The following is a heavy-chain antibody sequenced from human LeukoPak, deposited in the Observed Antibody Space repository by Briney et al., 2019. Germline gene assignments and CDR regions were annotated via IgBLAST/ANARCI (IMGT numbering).Heavy chain of an antibody. Sequence: ASVKVSCKTSGFIFRDYFIHWVRQAPGQGLEWMGWINPKTGGTHHAQRFQGRVTMTRDTSIRTAYMELRSLTSDDAAVYYCARAPHREYYDSSGYFDHWGQGTLVSVST. J-gene: IGHJ4*02. CDR2: INPKTGGT. V-gene: IGHV1-2*02. CDR3: ARAPHREYYDSSGYFDH. D-gene: IGHD3-22*01. CDR1: GFIFRDYF.